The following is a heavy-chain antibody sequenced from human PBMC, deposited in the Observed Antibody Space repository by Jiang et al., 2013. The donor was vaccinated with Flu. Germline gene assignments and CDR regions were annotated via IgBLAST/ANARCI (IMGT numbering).Heavy chain of an antibody. V-gene: IGHV4-59*01. J-gene: IGHJ5*02. Sequence: SSYYWSWIRPAPTGRDWSGLGISITVGAPTQPSLKSRVTISVDTSKNQFSLKLGSVTAADTAVYYCARELIGEYNGWFDPWGQGTLVTVSS. CDR2: SITVGAP. CDR3: ARELIGEYNGWFDP. D-gene: IGHD1-14*01. CDR1: SSYY.